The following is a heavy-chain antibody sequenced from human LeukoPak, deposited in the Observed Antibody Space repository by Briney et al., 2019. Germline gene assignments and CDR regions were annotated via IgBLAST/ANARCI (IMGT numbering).Heavy chain of an antibody. CDR3: ARGADIAVDGQGSLLI. CDR2: INSDGSST. Sequence: PGGSLRLSCAASGFTFSSYWMHWVRQAPGKGLVWVSRINSDGSSTSYADSVKGRFTISRDNDKNTLYLQMNSLRAEATAVYYCARGADIAVDGQGSLLIWGQGTMVTVSS. CDR1: GFTFSSYW. D-gene: IGHD6-19*01. V-gene: IGHV3-74*01. J-gene: IGHJ3*02.